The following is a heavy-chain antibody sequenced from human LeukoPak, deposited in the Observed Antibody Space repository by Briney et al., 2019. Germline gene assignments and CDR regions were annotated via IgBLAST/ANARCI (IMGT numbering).Heavy chain of an antibody. CDR2: IYYSGST. CDR1: GGSISSGGYY. D-gene: IGHD3-22*01. Sequence: SETLSLTCTVSGGSISSGGYYWSWIRQHPGKGLEWIGYIYYSGSTYYNPSLKSRVTISVDTSKNQFSLKLSSVTAADTAVYYCARDIGLNYYDSSGPDAFDIWGQGTMVTVSS. CDR3: ARDIGLNYYDSSGPDAFDI. J-gene: IGHJ3*02. V-gene: IGHV4-31*03.